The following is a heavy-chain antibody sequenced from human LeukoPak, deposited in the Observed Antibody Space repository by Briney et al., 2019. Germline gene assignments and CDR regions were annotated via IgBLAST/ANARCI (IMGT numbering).Heavy chain of an antibody. CDR3: ARRTRVAWYFDL. V-gene: IGHV4-34*12. CDR2: IIHSGGT. CDR1: GGSFVDYY. D-gene: IGHD3-10*01. J-gene: IGHJ2*01. Sequence: SETLSLTCAVYGGSFVDYYWSWIRQPPGKGLEWIGQIIHSGGTNYNPSLKSRVTISVDTSKNQFSLKLNSVTAADTAVYYCARRTRVAWYFDLWGRGTPVTAS.